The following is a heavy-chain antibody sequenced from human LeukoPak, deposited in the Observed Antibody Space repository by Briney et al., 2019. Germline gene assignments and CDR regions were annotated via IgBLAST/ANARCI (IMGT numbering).Heavy chain of an antibody. CDR2: IYWNDDK. V-gene: IGHV2-5*01. D-gene: IGHD6-13*01. CDR3: ARMAAYSSSRPLDY. CDR1: GFSLSTSGVG. J-gene: IGHJ4*02. Sequence: SGPTLVNPTQTLTLTCTFSGFSLSTSGVGVGWIRQPPGKALELLALIYWNDDKRYSPSLKSRLTITKDTSKNQVVLTMTNMDPVDTATYYCARMAAYSSSRPLDYWGQGTLVTVSS.